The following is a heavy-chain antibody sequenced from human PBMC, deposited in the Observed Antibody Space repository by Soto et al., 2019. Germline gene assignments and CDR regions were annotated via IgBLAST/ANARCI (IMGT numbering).Heavy chain of an antibody. CDR2: IIPIFGTA. CDR3: ARGGVRQQLVPAGAFDI. J-gene: IGHJ3*02. D-gene: IGHD6-13*01. CDR1: GGTFSSYA. Sequence: QVQLVQSGAEVKKPGSSVKVSCKASGGTFSSYAISWVRQAPGQGLEWMGGIIPIFGTANYAQKFQGRVTFPADESTSTAYMELSSLRSEDTAVYYCARGGVRQQLVPAGAFDIWGQGTMVTVSS. V-gene: IGHV1-69*12.